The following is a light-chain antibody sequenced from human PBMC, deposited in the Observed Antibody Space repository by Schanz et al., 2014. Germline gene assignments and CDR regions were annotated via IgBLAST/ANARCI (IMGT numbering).Light chain of an antibody. J-gene: IGLJ3*02. V-gene: IGLV2-8*01. CDR2: EVT. CDR1: STDVGRYNY. Sequence: QSALTQPPSASGSPGQSVTISCTGTSTDVGRYNYVSWYQQYPGKAPKLIIYEVTKRPSGVPDRFSGSKSGNTASLTVSGLQAEDEADYYCSSYADEKGVFGGGTKLTVL. CDR3: SSYADEKGV.